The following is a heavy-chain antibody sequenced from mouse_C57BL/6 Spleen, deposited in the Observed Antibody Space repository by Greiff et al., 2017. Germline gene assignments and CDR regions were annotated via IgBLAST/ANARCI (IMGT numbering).Heavy chain of an antibody. Sequence: QVQLQQPGAELVRPGSSVKLSCKASGYTFTSYWMDWGKQRPGQGLEWIGNIYPSASETHYNQQLKDKATLTVDKSSSTAYMQLSSRTSEDSAVYYCARFVDYYGSNWYFDVWGTGTTVTVSS. CDR1: GYTFTSYW. J-gene: IGHJ1*03. CDR2: IYPSASET. CDR3: ARFVDYYGSNWYFDV. V-gene: IGHV1-61*01. D-gene: IGHD1-1*01.